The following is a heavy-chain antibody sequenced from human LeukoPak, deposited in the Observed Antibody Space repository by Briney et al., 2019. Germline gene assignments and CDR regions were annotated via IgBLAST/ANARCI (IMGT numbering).Heavy chain of an antibody. CDR2: ISYDGSNK. J-gene: IGHJ4*02. Sequence: GGSLRLSCAASGSTFSSYAMHWVRQAPGKGLEWVAVISYDGSNKYYADSVKGRFTISRDNSKNTLYLQMNSLRAEDTAVYYCARSTVTFDYWGQGTLVTVSS. CDR3: ARSTVTFDY. D-gene: IGHD4-11*01. CDR1: GSTFSSYA. V-gene: IGHV3-30-3*01.